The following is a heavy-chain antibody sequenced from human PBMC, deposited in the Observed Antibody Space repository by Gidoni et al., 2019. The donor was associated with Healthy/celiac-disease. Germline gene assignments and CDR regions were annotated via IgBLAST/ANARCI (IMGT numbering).Heavy chain of an antibody. D-gene: IGHD3-22*01. CDR2: ISGSGGST. CDR1: GFTFSRYA. V-gene: IGHV3-23*01. J-gene: IGHJ4*02. Sequence: EVQLLESGGGLVQPGGSLRLSCAASGFTFSRYAMSWVRQAPGKGLEWVSAISGSGGSTYYADSVKGRFTISRDNSKNTLYLQMNSLRAEDTAVYYCAKRPSTYYYDSSGYLYYFDYWGQGTLVTVSS. CDR3: AKRPSTYYYDSSGYLYYFDY.